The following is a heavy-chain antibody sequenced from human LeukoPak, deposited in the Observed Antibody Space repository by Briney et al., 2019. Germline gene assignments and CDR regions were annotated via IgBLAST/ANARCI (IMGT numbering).Heavy chain of an antibody. J-gene: IGHJ4*02. CDR1: GGSFSGYY. V-gene: IGHV4-34*01. CDR3: ARGHYDYVWGSYRFPKKFDY. D-gene: IGHD3-16*02. Sequence: SETLSLTCAVYGGSFSGYYWSWIRQPPGKGLEWIGEINHSGSTNYNPSLKSRVTISVDTSKNHFSLKLSSVTAADTAVYYCARGHYDYVWGSYRFPKKFDYWGQGTLVTVSS. CDR2: INHSGST.